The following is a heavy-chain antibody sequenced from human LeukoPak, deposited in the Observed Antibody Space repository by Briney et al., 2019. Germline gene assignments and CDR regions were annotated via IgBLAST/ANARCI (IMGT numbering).Heavy chain of an antibody. Sequence: PSETLSLTCTVSGGSISSYYWRWIRQPPGKGLEWIGYIYYSGSTNYNPSLKSRVTISVDTSKNQFSLKLSSVTAADTAVYYCARGGGYLYYFDYWGQGTLVAVSS. D-gene: IGHD5-12*01. CDR3: ARGGGYLYYFDY. V-gene: IGHV4-59*01. CDR2: IYYSGST. J-gene: IGHJ4*02. CDR1: GGSISSYY.